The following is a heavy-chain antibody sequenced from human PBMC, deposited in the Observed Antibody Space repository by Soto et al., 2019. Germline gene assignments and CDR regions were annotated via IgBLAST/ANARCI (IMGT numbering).Heavy chain of an antibody. J-gene: IGHJ4*02. Sequence: SETLSLTCTVSGGSISNYFCNWIRQPAGKGLEWIGRIDNSGSTNYNPSLKSRITMSADTSRNEFSLKLNSVTAADTAVYYCARGGQDFWSGPFDYWGQGALVTVS. CDR2: IDNSGST. V-gene: IGHV4-4*07. CDR1: GGSISNYF. D-gene: IGHD3-3*01. CDR3: ARGGQDFWSGPFDY.